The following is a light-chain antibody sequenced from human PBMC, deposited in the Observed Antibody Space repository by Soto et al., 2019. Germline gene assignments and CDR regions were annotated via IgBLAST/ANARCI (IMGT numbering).Light chain of an antibody. Sequence: QSALTQPRSVSGSPGQSVTISCTGTSSDVGGYNYVSWYQQHPGKAPKLMIYDVSKRPSGVPDRFSGSKSGNTASLTISGLQAEDEADYCCCSYAGSYRYVFGTGTKVTVL. CDR1: SSDVGGYNY. CDR3: CSYAGSYRYV. J-gene: IGLJ1*01. V-gene: IGLV2-11*01. CDR2: DVS.